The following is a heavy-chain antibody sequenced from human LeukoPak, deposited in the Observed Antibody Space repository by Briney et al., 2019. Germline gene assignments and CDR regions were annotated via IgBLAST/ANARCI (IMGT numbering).Heavy chain of an antibody. CDR1: GFIFSGYA. Sequence: GGSLRLSCAASGFIFSGYAMCWVRQAPGKGLKWVSGISGGGGSTYYADSVKGRFAISRDNSKNRLFLQMNSLRAEDTAVYYCAKAGSGYSYFDHWGQGTLVTVSS. CDR3: AKAGSGYSYFDH. D-gene: IGHD3-22*01. J-gene: IGHJ4*02. V-gene: IGHV3-23*01. CDR2: ISGGGGST.